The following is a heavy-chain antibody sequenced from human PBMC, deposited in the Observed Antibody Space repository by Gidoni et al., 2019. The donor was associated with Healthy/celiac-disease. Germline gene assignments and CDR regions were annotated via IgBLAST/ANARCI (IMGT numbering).Heavy chain of an antibody. CDR2: ISSSSSYI. Sequence: EVQLVESGGGLVKPGGSLRLSCAASGFTFSSYSMNWVRQAPGKGLEWVSSISSSSSYIYYADSVKGRFTISRDNAKNSLYLQMNSLRAEDTAVYYCARALEDYLRDYGMDVWGQGTTVTVSS. CDR1: GFTFSSYS. V-gene: IGHV3-21*01. J-gene: IGHJ6*02. D-gene: IGHD4-17*01. CDR3: ARALEDYLRDYGMDV.